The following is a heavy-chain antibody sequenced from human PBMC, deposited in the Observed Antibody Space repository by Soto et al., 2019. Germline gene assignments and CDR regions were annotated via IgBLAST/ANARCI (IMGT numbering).Heavy chain of an antibody. V-gene: IGHV4-4*07. CDR3: ARDRGRGTMHSLPWFDP. D-gene: IGHD3-10*01. Sequence: QVQLQESGPGLVKPSETLSLTCTVSGGSISSYYWSWIRQPAGKGLEWIGRIYTSGSTNYNPSLKSRVTMSVDTSKNQFSLKLSSVTAADTAVYYCARDRGRGTMHSLPWFDPWGQGTLVTVSS. J-gene: IGHJ5*02. CDR1: GGSISSYY. CDR2: IYTSGST.